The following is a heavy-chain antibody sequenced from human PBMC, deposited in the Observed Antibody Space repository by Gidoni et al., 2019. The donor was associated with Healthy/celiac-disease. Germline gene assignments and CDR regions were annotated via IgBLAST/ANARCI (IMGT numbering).Heavy chain of an antibody. CDR1: GFTFSRDS. Sequence: EVQLVESGGRLVKPGGSRRLTCDSSGFTFSRDSMNWVRQAPGKGLEWVSSISSSSSYIYYADSVKGRFTISRDNAKNSLYLQMNSLRAEDTAVYYCARGKNTAMATGWYFDLWGRGTLVTVSS. CDR2: ISSSSSYI. V-gene: IGHV3-21*01. J-gene: IGHJ2*01. D-gene: IGHD5-18*01. CDR3: ARGKNTAMATGWYFDL.